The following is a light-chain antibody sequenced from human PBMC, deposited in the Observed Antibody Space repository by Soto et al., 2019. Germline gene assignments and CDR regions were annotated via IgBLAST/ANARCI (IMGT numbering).Light chain of an antibody. CDR3: QQYSSSRT. V-gene: IGKV3-20*01. Sequence: TQSPATLSVSPGERGTLSCRASQSVSNNLAWYQQKPGQAPRLLIYGAYSRATGIPDRFSGSGSGTDFTLTISRLEPEDFAVYYCQQYSSSRTFVQGTKVDIK. CDR2: GAY. CDR1: QSVSNN. J-gene: IGKJ1*01.